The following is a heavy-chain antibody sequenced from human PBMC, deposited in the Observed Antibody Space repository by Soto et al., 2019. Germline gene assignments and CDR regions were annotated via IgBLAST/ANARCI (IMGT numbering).Heavy chain of an antibody. Sequence: SETLSLTCTVSGGSISSYYLSWIRQPPGKGLEWIGYIYYSGSTNYNPSLKSRVTISVDTSKNQFSLKLSSVTAADTAMYYCARGTARSYTVMVYFDYWGQGTLVTVSS. D-gene: IGHD5-18*01. CDR1: GGSISSYY. CDR2: IYYSGST. CDR3: ARGTARSYTVMVYFDY. V-gene: IGHV4-59*01. J-gene: IGHJ4*02.